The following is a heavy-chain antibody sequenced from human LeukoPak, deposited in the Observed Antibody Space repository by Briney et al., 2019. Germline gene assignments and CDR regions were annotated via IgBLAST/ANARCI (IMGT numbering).Heavy chain of an antibody. CDR2: ISYDGSNK. V-gene: IGHV3-30*04. Sequence: GGSLRLSCTASGFTFGDYAMHWVRQAPGKGLEWVAVISYDGSNKYYADSVKGRFTISRDNSKNTLYLQMNSLRAEDTAVYYCARGGLRYFDWLPRGIFDYWGQGTLVTVSS. D-gene: IGHD3-9*01. J-gene: IGHJ4*02. CDR3: ARGGLRYFDWLPRGIFDY. CDR1: GFTFGDYA.